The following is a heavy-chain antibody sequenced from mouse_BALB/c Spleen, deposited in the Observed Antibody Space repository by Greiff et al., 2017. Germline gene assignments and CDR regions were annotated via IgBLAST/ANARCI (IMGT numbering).Heavy chain of an antibody. CDR3: ARSRDYDWFAY. Sequence: EVKVVESGGGLVQPGGSRKLSCAASGFTFSSFGMHWVRQAPEKGLEWVAYISSGSSTIYYADTVKGRFTISRDNPKNTLFLQMTSLRSEDTAMYYCARSRDYDWFAYWGQGTLVTVSA. D-gene: IGHD2-4*01. J-gene: IGHJ3*01. CDR1: GFTFSSFG. V-gene: IGHV5-17*02. CDR2: ISSGSSTI.